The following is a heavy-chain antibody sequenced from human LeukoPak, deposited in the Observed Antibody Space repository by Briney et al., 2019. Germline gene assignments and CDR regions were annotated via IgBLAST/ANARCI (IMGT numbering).Heavy chain of an antibody. CDR3: ARTTYYDFWSGYYTDY. J-gene: IGHJ4*02. D-gene: IGHD3-3*01. V-gene: IGHV1-18*01. CDR1: GYTFTSYG. CDR2: ISAYNGNT. Sequence: ASVKVSCKASGYTFTSYGISWVRQAPGQGLEWMGWISAYNGNTNYAQKLQGRVTMTTDTSTSTAYMKLRSLRSDDTAVYYCARTTYYDFWSGYYTDYWGQGTLVTVSS.